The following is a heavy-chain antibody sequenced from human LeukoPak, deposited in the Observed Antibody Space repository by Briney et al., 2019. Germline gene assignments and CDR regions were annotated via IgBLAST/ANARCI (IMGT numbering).Heavy chain of an antibody. D-gene: IGHD7-27*01. V-gene: IGHV3-7*03. J-gene: IGHJ4*02. Sequence: GGSLRLSCAASGFRFSDYWMNWIRQAPGKGLEWVANTNQDGSQKYYVDSVKGRFTISRDNAEKIFYLQIDSLRVEDTAVYYCACWGSGNYWGQGTLVTVSS. CDR3: ACWGSGNY. CDR1: GFRFSDYW. CDR2: TNQDGSQK.